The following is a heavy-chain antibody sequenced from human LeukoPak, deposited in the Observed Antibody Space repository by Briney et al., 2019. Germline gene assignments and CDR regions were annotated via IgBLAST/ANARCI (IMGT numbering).Heavy chain of an antibody. CDR3: AKDMVYYYGSGSSIPDY. Sequence: GGSLRLSCAASGFTFSSYGMHWVRQAPGKGLEWVAVISYDGSNKYYADSVKGRFTISRDNSKNTLYLQMNSLRAEDTAVYYCAKDMVYYYGSGSSIPDYWGQGTLVTVSS. J-gene: IGHJ4*02. D-gene: IGHD3-10*01. CDR2: ISYDGSNK. CDR1: GFTFSSYG. V-gene: IGHV3-30*18.